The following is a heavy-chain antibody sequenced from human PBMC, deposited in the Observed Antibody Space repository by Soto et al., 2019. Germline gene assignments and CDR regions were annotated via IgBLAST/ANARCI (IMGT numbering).Heavy chain of an antibody. Sequence: GGTLRLSWSDSGFTFGNFWIHWVRQAPGKGLEWVSHLGPDGTGFVYAGSVKGRFIIPRDYPRNTGSLQMNRLEAEGTAVHYCAKLPREAAPSWGQETLLEVSS. J-gene: IGHJ5*02. CDR3: AKLPREAAPS. V-gene: IGHV3-74*03. CDR1: GFTFGNFW. D-gene: IGHD1-1*01. CDR2: LGPDGTGF.